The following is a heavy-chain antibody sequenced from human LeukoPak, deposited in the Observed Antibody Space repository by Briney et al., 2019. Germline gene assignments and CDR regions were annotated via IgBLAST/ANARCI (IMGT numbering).Heavy chain of an antibody. CDR3: ARTDGYCSGGSCYAYYFDY. CDR2: IYYSGST. D-gene: IGHD2-15*01. CDR1: SGSISSYY. V-gene: IGHV4-59*01. Sequence: SETLSLTCTVSSGSISSYYWNWIRQPAGRGLEWIGYIYYSGSTNYNPSLKSRVTISVDTSKNQFSLKLSSVTAADTAVYYCARTDGYCSGGSCYAYYFDYWGQGTLVTVSS. J-gene: IGHJ4*02.